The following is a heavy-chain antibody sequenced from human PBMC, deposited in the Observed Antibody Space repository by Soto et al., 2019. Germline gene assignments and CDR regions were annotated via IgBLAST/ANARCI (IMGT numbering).Heavy chain of an antibody. V-gene: IGHV3-48*03. CDR3: DREETNYVMGG. CDR1: GFTFSNYE. D-gene: IGHD3-16*01. CDR2: ISSVGSTI. Sequence: EVQLVESGGGVVQPRGSLRLSCAASGFTFSNYEMSWVRQAPGKGLEWVSYISSVGSTIYYADSVKGRFTISRDNAKNSLYLQMNSLRAEDTAVYYCDREETNYVMGGWGQGTLVTVSS. J-gene: IGHJ4*02.